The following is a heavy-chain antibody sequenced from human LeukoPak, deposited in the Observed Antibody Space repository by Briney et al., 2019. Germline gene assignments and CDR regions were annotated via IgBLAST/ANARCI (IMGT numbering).Heavy chain of an antibody. Sequence: SETLSLTCTVSGYSISSGYYWGWIRQPPGKGLEWIGSIYHSGSTYYNPSLKSRVTISVDTSKNQFSLKLSSVTAADMAVYYCARRYCGGDCYSRSDYYYGMDVWGQGTTVTVSS. D-gene: IGHD2-21*02. CDR2: IYHSGST. CDR3: ARRYCGGDCYSRSDYYYGMDV. V-gene: IGHV4-38-2*02. CDR1: GYSISSGYY. J-gene: IGHJ6*02.